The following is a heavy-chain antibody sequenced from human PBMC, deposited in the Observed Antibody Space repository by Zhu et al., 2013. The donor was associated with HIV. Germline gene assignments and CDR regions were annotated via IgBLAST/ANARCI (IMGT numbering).Heavy chain of an antibody. Sequence: QVQLVQSGAEVKKPGASVKVSCKASGYTFTSYDINWVRQATGQGLEWMGWMNPNSGNTGYAQKFQGRVTMTRNTSISTAYMELSSLRSEDTAVYYCARVPPRSGYSSGWYWFDPWATEPSVTVSS. CDR2: MNPNSGNT. J-gene: IGHJ5*02. CDR3: ARVPPRSGYSSGWYWFDP. V-gene: IGHV1-8*01. CDR1: GYTFTSYD. D-gene: IGHD6-19*01.